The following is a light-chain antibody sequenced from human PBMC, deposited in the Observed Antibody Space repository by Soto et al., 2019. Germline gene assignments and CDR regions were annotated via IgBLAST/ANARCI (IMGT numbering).Light chain of an antibody. CDR3: QQYNNWPPWK. J-gene: IGKJ1*01. V-gene: IGKV3-15*01. CDR1: QRVSRN. Sequence: EIVMTHSPATLSVSPWEIATLSFSSSQRVSRNLAWYQQKPGQAPRLLIYDASTRATGIPDRFSGSGSETETTLTISSLQSEDYAIYYCQQYNNWPPWKFGQGTKVDIK. CDR2: DAS.